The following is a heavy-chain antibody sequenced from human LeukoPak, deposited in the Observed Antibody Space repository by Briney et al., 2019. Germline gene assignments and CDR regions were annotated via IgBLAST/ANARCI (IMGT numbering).Heavy chain of an antibody. CDR1: GDSVSGNSAV. V-gene: IGHV6-1*01. CDR2: TYYRSNWYN. D-gene: IGHD2-2*01. Sequence: SSQTLSLTCAISGDSVSGNSAVWNWIRQSPSRGLEWLGRTYYRSNWYNDYAVSVKSRITINPDTSKNQFSLQLNSVTPEDTAVYYCARGLVVVPAASAFDIWGQGTMVTVSS. J-gene: IGHJ3*02. CDR3: ARGLVVVPAASAFDI.